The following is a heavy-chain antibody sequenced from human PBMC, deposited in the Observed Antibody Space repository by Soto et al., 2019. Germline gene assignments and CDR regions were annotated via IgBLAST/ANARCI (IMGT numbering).Heavy chain of an antibody. CDR2: MNPNSGNT. CDR3: ARATGAPNYFWSGYFYYYYGMAV. V-gene: IGHV1-8*01. J-gene: IGHJ6*02. CDR1: GYTFTIYD. Sequence: ASVKVSCKDSGYTFTIYDINWVRQATGQGLEWMGWMNPNSGNTGYAQKFQGRVTMTRNTSISTAYMELSSLRSEDTAVYYCARATGAPNYFWSGYFYYYYGMAVWGQGTTVTVSS. D-gene: IGHD3-3*01.